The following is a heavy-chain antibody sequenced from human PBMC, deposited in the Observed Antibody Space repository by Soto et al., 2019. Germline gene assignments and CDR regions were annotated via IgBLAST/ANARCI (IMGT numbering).Heavy chain of an antibody. Sequence: SETLSLTCAVYGGSFSGYYWSWIRQPPGKGLEWIGEINHSGSTNYNPSLKSRVTISVDTSKNQFSLKLSSVTAADTAVYYCAREGAVAVVDIWGQGTMVTVSS. V-gene: IGHV4-34*01. CDR3: AREGAVAVVDI. D-gene: IGHD6-19*01. J-gene: IGHJ3*02. CDR1: GGSFSGYY. CDR2: INHSGST.